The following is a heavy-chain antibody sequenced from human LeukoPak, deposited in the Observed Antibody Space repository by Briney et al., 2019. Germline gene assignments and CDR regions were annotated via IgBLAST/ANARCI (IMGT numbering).Heavy chain of an antibody. V-gene: IGHV4-59*01. Sequence: SETLSLTCTVSGGSISSYYWSWIRQPPGKGLEWIGYIYYSGSTNYNPSLKSRVTISVDTSKNQFSLKLSSVTAADTAVYYCARVRIAVAGMQGYYYGMDVWGQGTTVTVSS. CDR3: ARVRIAVAGMQGYYYGMDV. CDR1: GGSISSYY. CDR2: IYYSGST. D-gene: IGHD6-19*01. J-gene: IGHJ6*02.